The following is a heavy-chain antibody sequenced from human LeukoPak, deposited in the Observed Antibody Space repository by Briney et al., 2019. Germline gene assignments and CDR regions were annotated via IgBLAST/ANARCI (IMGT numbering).Heavy chain of an antibody. J-gene: IGHJ3*02. CDR2: VFYSGST. CDR1: GVSINSNL. Sequence: SETLSLTCTVSGVSINSNLWTWIRQPPGKGLEYIGYVFYSGSTNYNPSLKSRITISVDTSKSHFSLRLTSVTAADTAIYYCARGGVLGQSAFDIWGHGTLVTVSS. D-gene: IGHD3-10*01. CDR3: ARGGVLGQSAFDI. V-gene: IGHV4-59*01.